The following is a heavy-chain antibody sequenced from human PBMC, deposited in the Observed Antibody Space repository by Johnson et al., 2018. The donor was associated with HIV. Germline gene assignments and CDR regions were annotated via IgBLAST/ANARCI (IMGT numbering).Heavy chain of an antibody. CDR1: GFTFSSYA. CDR2: ISYDGSNE. D-gene: IGHD2-8*02. V-gene: IGHV3-30*18. CDR3: AKSGLFVLVVYAPDVFDV. J-gene: IGHJ3*01. Sequence: QVQLVESGGGVVQPGSSLRLSCAASGFTFSSYAMHWVRQAPGKGLAWVAVISYDGSNEYYAESVKGRFTISRDNSKNPLHLQMNSLRAEDTAGYYCAKSGLFVLVVYAPDVFDVWGQGTMVTVSA.